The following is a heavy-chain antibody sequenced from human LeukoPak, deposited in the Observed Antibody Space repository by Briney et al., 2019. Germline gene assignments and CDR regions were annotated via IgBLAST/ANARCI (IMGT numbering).Heavy chain of an antibody. V-gene: IGHV3-11*01. J-gene: IGHJ6*03. CDR1: GFTFSDCY. Sequence: AGGSLRLSCAASGFTFSDCYMSWIRQAPGKGLEWVSYISSSGSTIYYADSEKGRFTISRDNAKNSLYLQMNSLRAEDTAVYYCARGDYGDYYYYYYYMDVWGKGTTVTVSS. D-gene: IGHD4-17*01. CDR2: ISSSGSTI. CDR3: ARGDYGDYYYYYYYMDV.